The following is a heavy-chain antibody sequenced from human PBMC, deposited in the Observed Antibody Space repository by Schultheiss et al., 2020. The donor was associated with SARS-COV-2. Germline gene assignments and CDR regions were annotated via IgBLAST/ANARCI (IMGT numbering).Heavy chain of an antibody. J-gene: IGHJ6*02. CDR3: ARGDIYYDYVWGSYRPEDYYGMDV. CDR2: INHSGST. D-gene: IGHD3-16*02. CDR1: GGSISSYY. V-gene: IGHV4-34*01. Sequence: SETLSLTCTVSGGSISSYYWSWIRQPPGKGLEWIREINHSGSTNYNPSLKSRVTISVDTSKNQFSLKLSSVTAADTAVYYCARGDIYYDYVWGSYRPEDYYGMDVWGQGTTVTVSS.